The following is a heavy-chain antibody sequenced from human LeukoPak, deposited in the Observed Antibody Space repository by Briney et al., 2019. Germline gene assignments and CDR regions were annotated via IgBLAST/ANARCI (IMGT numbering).Heavy chain of an antibody. D-gene: IGHD3-10*01. CDR1: GFTFSNYW. V-gene: IGHV3-7*01. CDR2: IKQDGSEK. J-gene: IGHJ4*02. CDR3: ARAGLLWFGESYFDY. Sequence: GGSLRLSCAASGFTFSNYWMTWVRQAPGKGLEWVANIKQDGSEKYYVDSVKGRFTISRDNAKNSLYLQMNSLGAEDTAVYYCARAGLLWFGESYFDYWGQGTLVTVSS.